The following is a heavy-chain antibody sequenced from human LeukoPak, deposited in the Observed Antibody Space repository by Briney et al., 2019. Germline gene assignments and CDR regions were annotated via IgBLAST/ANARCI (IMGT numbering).Heavy chain of an antibody. CDR2: ISNTGSVT. J-gene: IGHJ4*02. Sequence: GGFLRLSCAGSGFIFSSYEMSWVRQAPGKGLEWVSYISNTGSVTYYADSVKGRFTISRDNARNSLFLQMNSLRAEDTGVYYCTVVPMGWGQGTLVTVSS. D-gene: IGHD4-23*01. CDR1: GFIFSSYE. V-gene: IGHV3-48*03. CDR3: TVVPMG.